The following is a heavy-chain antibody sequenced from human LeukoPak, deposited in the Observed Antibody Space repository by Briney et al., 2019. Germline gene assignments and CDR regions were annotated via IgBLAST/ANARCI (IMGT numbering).Heavy chain of an antibody. D-gene: IGHD2-15*01. CDR1: GGSFRGYH. J-gene: IGHJ4*02. CDR3: ARGVWAGSATWSDY. CDR2: INHSGST. V-gene: IGHV4-34*01. Sequence: PSETLSLTCAVYGGSFRGYHFSWIRQPPGKGLEWIGEINHSGSTNYNPSLKSRVTISVDTSKNQFSLKLSSVTAADTAVYYCARGVWAGSATWSDYWGQGTLVTVSS.